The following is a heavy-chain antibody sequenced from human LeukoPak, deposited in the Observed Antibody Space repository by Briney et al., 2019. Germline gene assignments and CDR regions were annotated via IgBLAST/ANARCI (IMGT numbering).Heavy chain of an antibody. CDR2: IYYSGST. CDR3: ASLLHLGAPSTN. D-gene: IGHD1-26*01. CDR1: GGSISSSSYY. V-gene: IGHV4-39*01. J-gene: IGHJ4*02. Sequence: SQTLSLTCAVSGGSISSSSYYWGWIRQPPGKGLEWIGSIYYSGSTYYNPSLKSRVTISVDTSKNQFSLKLSSVTAADTAVYYCASLLHLGAPSTNWGQGTLVTVSS.